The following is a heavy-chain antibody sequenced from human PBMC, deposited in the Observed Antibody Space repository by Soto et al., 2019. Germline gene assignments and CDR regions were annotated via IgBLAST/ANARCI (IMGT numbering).Heavy chain of an antibody. CDR3: ARDRVREYYSTSSYGSWAFDI. CDR1: GGTFSTYA. V-gene: IGHV1-69*06. D-gene: IGHD6-6*01. J-gene: IGHJ3*02. CDR2: IIPIFGTA. Sequence: QVQLVQSGAEVKKPGSSVKVSCKASGGTFSTYAINWVRQAPGQGLEWMGGIIPIFGTANYAHKFQGRVTITADKSSSTAYMELNSLRSEDTAVYYCARDRVREYYSTSSYGSWAFDIWGQGTRVTVSS.